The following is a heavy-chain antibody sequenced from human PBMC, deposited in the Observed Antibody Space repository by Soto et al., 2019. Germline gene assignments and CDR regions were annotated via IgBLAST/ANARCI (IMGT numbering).Heavy chain of an antibody. V-gene: IGHV1-58*02. CDR1: GFTFTSSA. Sequence: SVKVSCKASGFTFTSSAMQWVRQARGQRLEWIGWIVVGSGNTNYAQKFQERVTITRDMSTSTAYMELSSLRSEDTAVYYCARDFVVGGPTINYYYGMDVWGQGTTVTVSS. CDR3: ARDFVVGGPTINYYYGMDV. D-gene: IGHD1-26*01. CDR2: IVVGSGNT. J-gene: IGHJ6*02.